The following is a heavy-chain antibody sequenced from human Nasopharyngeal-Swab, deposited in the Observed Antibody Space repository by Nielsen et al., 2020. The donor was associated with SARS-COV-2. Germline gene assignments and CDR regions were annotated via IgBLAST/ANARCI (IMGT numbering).Heavy chain of an antibody. Sequence: SVKVSCKASGGTFSSYAISWVRQAPGQGLEWMGGIIPIFGTANYAQKFQGRVTITADESTRTAYMELSSLRSEDTAVYYCARETHDCSSTSCPPGYWGQGTLVTVSS. CDR1: GGTFSSYA. CDR2: IIPIFGTA. D-gene: IGHD2-2*01. CDR3: ARETHDCSSTSCPPGY. J-gene: IGHJ4*02. V-gene: IGHV1-69*13.